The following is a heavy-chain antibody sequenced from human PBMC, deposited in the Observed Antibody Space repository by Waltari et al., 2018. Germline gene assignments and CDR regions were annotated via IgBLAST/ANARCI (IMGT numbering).Heavy chain of an antibody. CDR3: ARRGSYVDF. Sequence: QVQLQESGPGLVKPSETLSLSCAVSGVSGVSMKSYYWTWIRQAPGKGLEWIGYGDQKGTNNYNPSLKSRLMISVDTSNDLVCLELTSVTAADTAVYYGARRGSYVDFWGQGTLVTVSS. J-gene: IGHJ4*02. V-gene: IGHV4-59*08. CDR2: GDQKGTN. CDR1: SGVSGVSMKSYY. D-gene: IGHD3-16*01.